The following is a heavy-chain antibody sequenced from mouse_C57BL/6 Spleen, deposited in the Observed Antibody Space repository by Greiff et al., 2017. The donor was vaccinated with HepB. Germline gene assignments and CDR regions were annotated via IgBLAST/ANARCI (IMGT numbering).Heavy chain of an antibody. J-gene: IGHJ1*03. CDR3: ARVLTTVAPNWYFDV. CDR2: ISYSGST. V-gene: IGHV3-1*01. D-gene: IGHD1-1*01. CDR1: GYSITSGYD. Sequence: DVKLQESGPGMVKPSQSLSLTCTVTGYSITSGYDWHWIRHFPGNKLEWMGYISYSGSTNYNPSLKSRISITHDTSKNHFFLKLNSVTTEDTATYYCARVLTTVAPNWYFDVWGTGTTVTVSS.